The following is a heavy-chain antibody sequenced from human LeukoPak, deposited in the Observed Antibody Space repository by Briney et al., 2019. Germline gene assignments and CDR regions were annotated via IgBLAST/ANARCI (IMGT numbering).Heavy chain of an antibody. CDR3: ARVSSVRFGESFPYMDV. Sequence: PSETLSLTCAVYGGSFSGYYWGWIRQPPGKGLEWIGSIYHSGSTYYNPSLESRVTISVDTSKNQFSLKLSSVTAADTAVYYCARVSSVRFGESFPYMDVWGKGTTVTVSS. CDR2: IYHSGST. CDR1: GGSFSGYY. D-gene: IGHD3-10*01. V-gene: IGHV4-38-2*01. J-gene: IGHJ6*03.